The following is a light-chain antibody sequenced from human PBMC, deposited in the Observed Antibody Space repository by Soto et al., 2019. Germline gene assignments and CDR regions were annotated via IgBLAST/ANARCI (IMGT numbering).Light chain of an antibody. CDR1: SSDVGSYDL. CDR3: CSYTSTSPLV. J-gene: IGLJ2*01. Sequence: QSGLTQPASVSGSPGQSITISCTGTSSDVGSYDLVSWYQQRPGRAPRLMIFEVAKRPSGISTRFSGSKSGNTASLTISGLQAVEEADYFCCSYTSTSPLVLGGGTNRTLL. V-gene: IGLV2-23*02. CDR2: EVA.